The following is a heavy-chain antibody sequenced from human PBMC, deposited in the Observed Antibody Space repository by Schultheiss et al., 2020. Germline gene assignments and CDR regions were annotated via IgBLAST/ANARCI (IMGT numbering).Heavy chain of an antibody. D-gene: IGHD3-22*01. CDR3: ARDGRNYYDSSDPVFDY. CDR1: GFTFSDYY. V-gene: IGHV3-11*01. Sequence: GGSLRLSCAASGFTFSDYYMSWIRQAPGKGLEWVSYISSSGSTIYYADSVKGRFTISRDNAKNSLYLQMNSLRAEDTAVYYCARDGRNYYDSSDPVFDYWGQGTLVTGSS. CDR2: ISSSGSTI. J-gene: IGHJ4*02.